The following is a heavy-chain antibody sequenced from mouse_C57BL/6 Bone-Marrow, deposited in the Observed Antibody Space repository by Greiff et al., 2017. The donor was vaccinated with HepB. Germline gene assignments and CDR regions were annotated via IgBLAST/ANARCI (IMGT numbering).Heavy chain of an antibody. D-gene: IGHD2-2*01. J-gene: IGHJ4*01. CDR1: GFSLTSYG. Sequence: VKLEESGPGLVAPSQSLSITCTVSGFSLTSYGVDWVRQSPGKGLEWLGVIWGVGSTNYNSALKSRLSISKDNSKSQVFLKMNSLQTDDSAMYYCAIIYYGYDGYYAMDYWGKGTSVTVSS. CDR3: AIIYYGYDGYYAMDY. CDR2: IWGVGST. V-gene: IGHV2-6*01.